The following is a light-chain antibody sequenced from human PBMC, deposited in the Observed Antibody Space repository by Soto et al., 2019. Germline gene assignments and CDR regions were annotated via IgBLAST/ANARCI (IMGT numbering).Light chain of an antibody. V-gene: IGKV3-20*01. J-gene: IGKJ1*01. CDR3: QQYGSSSWT. CDR2: AAS. CDR1: QSVCSSY. Sequence: EIVLTQSPGTLSLSPGERATLSCRASQSVCSSYLAWYQQKPGQAPRLLIYAASSRAAGIPDRFTGSGSGTDFTLTISRLEPEDFAVYYCQQYGSSSWTFGQGTKVEIK.